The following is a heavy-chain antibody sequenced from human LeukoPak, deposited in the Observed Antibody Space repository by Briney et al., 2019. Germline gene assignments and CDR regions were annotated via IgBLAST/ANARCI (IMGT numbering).Heavy chain of an antibody. J-gene: IGHJ6*03. CDR2: IIPILGIA. V-gene: IGHV1-69*02. Sequence: SVKVSCKASGGTFSSYTISWVRQAPGQGLEWMGRIIPILGIANYAQKFQGRVTITADKSTSTAYMELSSLRSEDTAVYYCARGPYYGGNSDRYYYCYMDVWGKGTTVTVSS. CDR1: GGTFSSYT. D-gene: IGHD4-23*01. CDR3: ARGPYYGGNSDRYYYCYMDV.